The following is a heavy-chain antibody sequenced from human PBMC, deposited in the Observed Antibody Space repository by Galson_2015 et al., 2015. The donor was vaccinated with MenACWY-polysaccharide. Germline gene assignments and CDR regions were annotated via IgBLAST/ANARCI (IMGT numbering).Heavy chain of an antibody. J-gene: IGHJ4*02. D-gene: IGHD3-22*01. CDR1: GFSLSSCG. Sequence: SLRLSCAASGFSLSSCGMHWVRQAPGKGLEWLAVIWYDGSKKYYADSVKGRFTISRDNSKNTLYLQMNSLRGEDTAVYYCARPQDTSGSYPDYWGQGTLVTVSS. V-gene: IGHV3-33*01. CDR2: IWYDGSKK. CDR3: ARPQDTSGSYPDY.